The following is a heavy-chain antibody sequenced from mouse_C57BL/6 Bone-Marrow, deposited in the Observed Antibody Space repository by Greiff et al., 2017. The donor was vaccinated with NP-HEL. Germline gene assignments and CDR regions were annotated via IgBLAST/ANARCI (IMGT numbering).Heavy chain of an antibody. CDR1: GYAFTNYL. V-gene: IGHV1-54*01. D-gene: IGHD2-4*01. Sequence: VQLQQSGAELVRPGTSVKVSCKASGYAFTNYLIEWVKQRPGQGLEWIGVINPGSGGTNYNEKFKGKATLTADNSSSTAYLQLSSLTSEDSAVYFCARYDYIYYYAMDYWGQGTSVTVSS. J-gene: IGHJ4*01. CDR2: INPGSGGT. CDR3: ARYDYIYYYAMDY.